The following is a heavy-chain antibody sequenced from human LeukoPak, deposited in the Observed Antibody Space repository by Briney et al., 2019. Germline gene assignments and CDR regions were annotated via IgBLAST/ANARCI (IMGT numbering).Heavy chain of an antibody. D-gene: IGHD3-9*01. CDR2: ISGSGGST. Sequence: GGSLRLSCAASGFTFSSYAMSWVRQAPGKGLEWVSAISGSGGSTYYADSVKGRFTTSRDNSKNTLYLQMNSLRAEDTAVYYCAKDAGSLLRYFDWPYFDYWGQGTLVTVSS. CDR1: GFTFSSYA. V-gene: IGHV3-23*01. CDR3: AKDAGSLLRYFDWPYFDY. J-gene: IGHJ4*02.